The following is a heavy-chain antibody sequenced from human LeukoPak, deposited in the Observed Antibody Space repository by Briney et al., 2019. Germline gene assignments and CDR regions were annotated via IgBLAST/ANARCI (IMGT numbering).Heavy chain of an antibody. CDR2: IYYSRST. CDR1: GGSISSYY. V-gene: IGHV4-59*01. CDR3: ARRSSSGYFDY. J-gene: IGHJ4*02. Sequence: SETLSLTYTVSGGSISSYYWSWIRQPPGKGLEWIGYIYYSRSTNYNPSLKSRVTISVDTSKNQFSLKLSSVTAADTAVYYCARRSSSGYFDYWGQGTLVTVSS.